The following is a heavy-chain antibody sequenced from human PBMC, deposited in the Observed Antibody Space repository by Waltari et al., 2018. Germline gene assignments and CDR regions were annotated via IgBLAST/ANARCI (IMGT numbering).Heavy chain of an antibody. J-gene: IGHJ5*02. Sequence: QVQLQESGPGLVKPSETLSLTCTVSGGSISSYYWSWIRQPPGKGLEWIGYIYYSGSNNYNPALKSRVTISVDTSKNQFSLKLSCVTAADTAVYYCAKYSSSWYGEYNWFDPWGQGTLVTVSS. D-gene: IGHD6-13*01. V-gene: IGHV4-59*01. CDR2: IYYSGSN. CDR3: AKYSSSWYGEYNWFDP. CDR1: GGSISSYY.